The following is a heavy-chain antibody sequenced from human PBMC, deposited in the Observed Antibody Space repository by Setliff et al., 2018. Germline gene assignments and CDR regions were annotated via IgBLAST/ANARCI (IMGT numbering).Heavy chain of an antibody. CDR3: ARNGPQIYSSGWLDC. Sequence: KPSETLSLTCKVSGDSMNSGVYYWAWIRQPPGKGLEWIGRIYSGGSTNYNPSLKSRVTLSVDTSKNQFSLKLTSVTAADTAVYYCARNGPQIYSSGWLDCWGQGTLVTVSS. D-gene: IGHD6-19*01. V-gene: IGHV4-39*07. CDR2: IYSGGST. CDR1: GDSMNSGVYY. J-gene: IGHJ4*02.